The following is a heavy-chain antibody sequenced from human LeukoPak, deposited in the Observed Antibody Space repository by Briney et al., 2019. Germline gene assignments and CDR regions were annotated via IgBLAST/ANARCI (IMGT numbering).Heavy chain of an antibody. CDR1: GGSISSSNW. CDR2: IYHSGST. J-gene: IGHJ4*02. V-gene: IGHV4-4*02. Sequence: SETLSLTCAVSGGSISSSNWWSWVRQPPGKGLEWIGEIYHSGSTNYNPSLKSRVTISVDKSKNQFSQKLSSVTAADTAVYYCARGGWGYYDSSGPGSFDYWGQGTLVTVSS. CDR3: ARGGWGYYDSSGPGSFDY. D-gene: IGHD3-22*01.